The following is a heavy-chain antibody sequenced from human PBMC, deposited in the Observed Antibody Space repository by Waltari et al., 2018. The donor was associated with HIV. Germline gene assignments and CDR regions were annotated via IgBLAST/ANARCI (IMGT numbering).Heavy chain of an antibody. Sequence: QVQLQESGPGLVKPSGTLSLTCAVSGGSISSSNWWSWVRQPPGKGLEWIGEIYHSGSTNYNPSLKSRVTISVDKSKNQLSLKLNSVTAADTAVYYCARDRRGPYGSGSYAFHIWGQGTMVTVSS. CDR3: ARDRRGPYGSGSYAFHI. D-gene: IGHD3-10*01. V-gene: IGHV4-4*02. J-gene: IGHJ3*02. CDR1: GGSISSSNW. CDR2: IYHSGST.